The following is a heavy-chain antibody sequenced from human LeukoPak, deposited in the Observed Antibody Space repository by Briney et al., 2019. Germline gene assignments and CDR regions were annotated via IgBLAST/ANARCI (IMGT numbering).Heavy chain of an antibody. J-gene: IGHJ4*02. CDR2: INPNSGGT. D-gene: IGHD3-22*01. CDR1: GYTFTGYY. V-gene: IGHV1-2*02. CDR3: ARGSHDSSGYYPYYFDY. Sequence: ASVKVYCTASGYTFTGYYMHWVRQAPGQGLEWMGWINPNSGGTNYAQKFQGRVTMTRDTSISTAYMELSRLRSDDTAVYYCARGSHDSSGYYPYYFDYWGQGTLVTVSS.